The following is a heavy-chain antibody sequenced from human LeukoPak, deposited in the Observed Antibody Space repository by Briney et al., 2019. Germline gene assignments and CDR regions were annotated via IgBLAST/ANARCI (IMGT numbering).Heavy chain of an antibody. CDR1: GFTFSSYG. CDR3: AKTAVAVTVFGY. CDR2: ISGSGGST. V-gene: IGHV3-23*01. D-gene: IGHD6-19*01. J-gene: IGHJ4*02. Sequence: YPGGSLRLSCAASGFTFSSYGMSWVRQAPGKGLEWVSAISGSGGSTYYADSVKGRFTISRDNSKNTLYLQMNSLRAEDTAVYYCAKTAVAVTVFGYWGQRTLVTVSS.